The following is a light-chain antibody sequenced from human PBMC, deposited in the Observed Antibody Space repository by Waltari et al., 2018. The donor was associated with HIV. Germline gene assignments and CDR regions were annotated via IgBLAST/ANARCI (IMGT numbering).Light chain of an antibody. CDR3: QQYGSSEGFT. J-gene: IGKJ3*01. V-gene: IGKV3-20*01. Sequence: EIVLTQSPGTLSLSPGDRATLSCRASQIVGGNSLAWYQKKPGQAPRLLIYGPSTRAAGIPDRFSGSGSETDFTLTISRLEPEDCAVYYCQQYGSSEGFTFGPWTRVDI. CDR1: QIVGGNS. CDR2: GPS.